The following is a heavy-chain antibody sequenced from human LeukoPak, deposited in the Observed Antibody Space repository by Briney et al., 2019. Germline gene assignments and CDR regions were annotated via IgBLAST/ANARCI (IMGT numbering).Heavy chain of an antibody. CDR3: AKTDTAMVNVDY. CDR1: GFTFSSYW. Sequence: PGGSLRLSCEASGFTFSSYWMSWVRQAPGKGLEWVAHLKEDESDEYYVDSVRGRFTASRDNAKNSVNLQMNSLRAEDTAVYYCAKTDTAMVNVDYWGQGTLVTVSS. D-gene: IGHD5-18*01. J-gene: IGHJ4*02. CDR2: LKEDESDE. V-gene: IGHV3-7*01.